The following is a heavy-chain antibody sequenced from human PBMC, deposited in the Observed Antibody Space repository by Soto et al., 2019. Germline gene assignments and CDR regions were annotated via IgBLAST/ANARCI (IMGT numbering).Heavy chain of an antibody. D-gene: IGHD2-2*01. J-gene: IGHJ6*03. Sequence: SETLSLTCTVSGGSISSSSYYWGWIRQPPGKGLEWIGSIYYSGSPYYNPSIKSRVTISVDTFKNQFSLKLSSVTAAVTAVYYCARAAHSLLSSNDIHYYYMDVWGKGTTVTVSS. V-gene: IGHV4-39*07. CDR2: IYYSGSP. CDR3: ARAAHSLLSSNDIHYYYMDV. CDR1: GGSISSSSYY.